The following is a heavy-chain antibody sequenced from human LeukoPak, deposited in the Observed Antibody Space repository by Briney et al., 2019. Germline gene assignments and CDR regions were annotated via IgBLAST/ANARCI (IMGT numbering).Heavy chain of an antibody. V-gene: IGHV3-20*04. D-gene: IGHD6-19*01. CDR2: INWNGGST. Sequence: PGGSLRLSCAASGFTFDDYGMSWVRQAPGKGLEWVSGINWNGGSTGYADSVKGRFTISRDNAKNSLYLQMNSLRAEDTAVYYCAREARYSSGWYGAFDIWGQGTLVIVSS. CDR3: AREARYSSGWYGAFDI. J-gene: IGHJ3*02. CDR1: GFTFDDYG.